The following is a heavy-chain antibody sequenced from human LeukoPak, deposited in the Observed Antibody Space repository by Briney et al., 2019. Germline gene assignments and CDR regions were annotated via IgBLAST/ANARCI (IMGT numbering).Heavy chain of an antibody. Sequence: SETLSLTCTVSGGSISSYYWSWIRQPPGKGLEGIGYIYYSGSTNKNPSLKSRVTISVDTSKNQFSLKLSSVTAADTALYYCARLDSTYDILTGYYPGPFDYWGQGTLVTVSS. CDR2: IYYSGST. V-gene: IGHV4-59*08. CDR1: GGSISSYY. D-gene: IGHD3-9*01. J-gene: IGHJ4*02. CDR3: ARLDSTYDILTGYYPGPFDY.